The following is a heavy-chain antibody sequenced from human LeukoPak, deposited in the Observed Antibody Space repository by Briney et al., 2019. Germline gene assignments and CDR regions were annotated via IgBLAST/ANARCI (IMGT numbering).Heavy chain of an antibody. CDR3: AKYVIQQLRSSGYDYFDY. J-gene: IGHJ4*02. CDR2: ISASGGST. V-gene: IGHV3-23*01. CDR1: GFTFNTYG. D-gene: IGHD5-12*01. Sequence: PGGSLRLSRAASGFTFNTYGMSWVRQAPGKGLEWVSGISASGGSTYYADSVKGRFTISRDNFKNTLYLQLNSLRAEDTAVYYCAKYVIQQLRSSGYDYFDYWGQGTLVTVSS.